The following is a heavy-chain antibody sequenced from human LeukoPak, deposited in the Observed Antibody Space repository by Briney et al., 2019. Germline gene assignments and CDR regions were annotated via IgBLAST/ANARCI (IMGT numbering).Heavy chain of an antibody. Sequence: PSETLSLTCTVSGASVSSYYWNWVRQAAGKGLEWIGRIYTSGRTNYHPSLKSRVTMSVDTPKNHFFLKVTSVTAADTAVYYCARSEYGDYGSPIDYWGQGTLVTVSS. D-gene: IGHD4-17*01. V-gene: IGHV4-4*07. CDR1: GASVSSYY. CDR2: IYTSGRT. J-gene: IGHJ4*02. CDR3: ARSEYGDYGSPIDY.